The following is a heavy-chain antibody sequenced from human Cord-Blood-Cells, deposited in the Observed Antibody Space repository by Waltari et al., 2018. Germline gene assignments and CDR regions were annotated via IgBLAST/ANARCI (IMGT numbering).Heavy chain of an antibody. CDR3: AKDTVTVTTAFDAFDI. J-gene: IGHJ3*02. Sequence: GGLVQPGRSLRLSCAASGVTFDDYAMHWVRQAPGKGLEWVSGISWNRGSIGYEDSVKGRFTIPRDNAKNSLYLQMNSLRAEDTALYYCAKDTVTVTTAFDAFDIWGQGTMVTVSS. D-gene: IGHD4-17*01. CDR1: GVTFDDYA. CDR2: ISWNRGSI. V-gene: IGHV3-9*01.